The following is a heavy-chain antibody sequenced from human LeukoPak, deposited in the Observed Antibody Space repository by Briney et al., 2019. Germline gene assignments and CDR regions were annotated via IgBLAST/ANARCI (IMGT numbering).Heavy chain of an antibody. V-gene: IGHV1-46*01. J-gene: IGHJ3*02. Sequence: ASVKVSCKASGYTFTGYYMHWVRQAPGQGLEWMGIINPSGGSTSYAQKFQGRVTMTRDTSTSTVYMELSSLRSEDTAVYYCARGSGGDDYYDSSDNGDAFDIWGQGTMVTVSS. CDR3: ARGSGGDDYYDSSDNGDAFDI. CDR2: INPSGGST. D-gene: IGHD3-22*01. CDR1: GYTFTGYY.